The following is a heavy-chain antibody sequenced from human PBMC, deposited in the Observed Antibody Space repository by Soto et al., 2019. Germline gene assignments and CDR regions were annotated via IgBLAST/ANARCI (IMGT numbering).Heavy chain of an antibody. CDR2: IYHGGST. V-gene: IGHV4-4*02. J-gene: IGHJ6*02. CDR3: ARLSFSYGVDV. Sequence: SETLSLTCAVSGGSISSANWWTWVRQPPGKGLEWIGEIYHGGSTSYNPSLKSRVTLSLDKFKNHFSLNLTSVTAADTAVYYCARLSFSYGVDVWGQGTTVTSP. CDR1: GGSISSANW.